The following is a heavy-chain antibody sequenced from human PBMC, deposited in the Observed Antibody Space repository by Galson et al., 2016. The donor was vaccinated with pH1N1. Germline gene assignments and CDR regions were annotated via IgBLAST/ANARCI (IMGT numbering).Heavy chain of an antibody. CDR3: ARAWAVRYFDWLSSRPSRFDY. D-gene: IGHD3-9*01. J-gene: IGHJ4*02. V-gene: IGHV3-23*01. Sequence: SLRLSCAASGFTLNKYAMTWVRQAPGKGLEWVSAISGSGRDTYYADSVKGRFTISRDNSKDTVYLQMNSLTVEDTAVYYCARAWAVRYFDWLSSRPSRFDYWGQGTLVTVSS. CDR2: ISGSGRDT. CDR1: GFTLNKYA.